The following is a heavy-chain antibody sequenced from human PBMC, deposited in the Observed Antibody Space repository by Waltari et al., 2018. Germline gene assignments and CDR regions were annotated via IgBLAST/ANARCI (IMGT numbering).Heavy chain of an antibody. Sequence: EVQLVESGGGLVKPGGSLRLSCAASGFTFSNAWISWVRQAPGKGLGWVGRIKSKTDGGTTDYAAPVKGRFTISRDDSKNTLYLQMNSLKTEDTAVYYCTTTSFVEQQLVLGWDYWGQGTLVTVSS. CDR3: TTTSFVEQQLVLGWDY. D-gene: IGHD6-13*01. CDR1: GFTFSNAW. V-gene: IGHV3-15*01. CDR2: IKSKTDGGTT. J-gene: IGHJ4*02.